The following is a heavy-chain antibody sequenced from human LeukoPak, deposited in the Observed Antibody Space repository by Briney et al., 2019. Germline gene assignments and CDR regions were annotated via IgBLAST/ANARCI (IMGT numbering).Heavy chain of an antibody. CDR1: GYTFTSYG. V-gene: IGHV1-18*01. CDR3: ATYDYGDYDHAFDI. J-gene: IGHJ3*02. Sequence: GASVKVSCKASGYTFTSYGISWVRQAPGQGLEWMGWISAYNGNTNYAQKLRGRVTMTTDTSTSTAYMELRSLRSDDTAVYYCATYDYGDYDHAFDIWGQGTMVTVSS. CDR2: ISAYNGNT. D-gene: IGHD4-17*01.